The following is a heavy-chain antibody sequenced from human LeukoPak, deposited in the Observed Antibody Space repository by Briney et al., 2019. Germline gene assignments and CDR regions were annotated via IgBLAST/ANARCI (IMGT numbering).Heavy chain of an antibody. Sequence: PGGSLRLSCAASGFTFSSYAMSWVRQAQGQGMEWVSAISGSGGSTYYADAAKGRFTISRDNSKNTLYVQMNSLRAEDTAVYYCAKAGAYVWGSYYYYHMDVWGKGTTVTVSS. J-gene: IGHJ6*03. CDR3: AKAGAYVWGSYYYYHMDV. V-gene: IGHV3-23*01. CDR1: GFTFSSYA. CDR2: ISGSGGST. D-gene: IGHD3-16*01.